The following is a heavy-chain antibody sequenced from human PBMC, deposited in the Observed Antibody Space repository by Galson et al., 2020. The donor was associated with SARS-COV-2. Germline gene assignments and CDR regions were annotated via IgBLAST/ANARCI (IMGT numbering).Heavy chain of an antibody. CDR2: IYFDGSEK. CDR3: ARDGQSSSGWAFDY. J-gene: IGHJ4*02. CDR1: GFTFSDHA. V-gene: IGHV3-33*01. D-gene: IGHD6-19*01. Sequence: GGSLRLSCAASGFTFSDHAMHWVRQAPGKWLEWVAQIYFDGSEKYYGDSVKGRFTISRDSSKNTVYLQMNNLRADDTAVYYCARDGQSSSGWAFDYWGQGTLLTVSS.